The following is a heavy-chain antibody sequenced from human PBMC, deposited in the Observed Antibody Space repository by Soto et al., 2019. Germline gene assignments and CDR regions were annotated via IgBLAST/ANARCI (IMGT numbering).Heavy chain of an antibody. CDR3: ARWLGYGPHFDY. CDR1: GGSISSGGYY. Sequence: SETLSLTCTVSGGSISSGGYYWSWIRQPPGKGLEWIGYMYYSGSTYYNPSLKSRVTISVDTSKNQFSLKLSSVTAADTAVYYCARWLGYGPHFDYWGQGTLVTVSS. CDR2: MYYSGST. V-gene: IGHV4-30-4*01. J-gene: IGHJ4*02. D-gene: IGHD5-12*01.